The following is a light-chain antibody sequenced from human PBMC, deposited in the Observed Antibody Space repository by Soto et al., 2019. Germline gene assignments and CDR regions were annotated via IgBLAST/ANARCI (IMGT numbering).Light chain of an antibody. Sequence: QSALTQPASVSGSPGQSITISCAGSSSDVGSYNLVSWYQHHPGKAPKFVIYEDNKRPSGVSDRFSGSKSGNTASLTISGLQAEDEADYYCSSYRTNTAVVFGGGTKLTVL. J-gene: IGLJ2*01. V-gene: IGLV2-14*02. CDR1: SSDVGSYNL. CDR3: SSYRTNTAVV. CDR2: EDN.